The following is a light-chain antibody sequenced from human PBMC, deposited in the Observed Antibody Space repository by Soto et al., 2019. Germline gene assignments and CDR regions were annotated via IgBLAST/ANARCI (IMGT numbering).Light chain of an antibody. V-gene: IGKV1-5*01. CDR3: QHYNMYWS. J-gene: IGKJ1*01. Sequence: DIQMTQSPSTLSASVGDRVTITCRASQSISTWLAWYQQKPGKAPKLLVFDASTLEGGVPLRFSGSGSGTEFTLTISSLQPDDSASYFCQHYNMYWSFGQGTKVEI. CDR2: DAS. CDR1: QSISTW.